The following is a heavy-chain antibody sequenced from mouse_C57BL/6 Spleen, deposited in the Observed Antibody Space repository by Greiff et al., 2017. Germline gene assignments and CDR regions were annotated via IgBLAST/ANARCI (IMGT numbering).Heavy chain of an antibody. CDR1: GYSITSGYY. CDR2: ISYDGSN. D-gene: IGHD2-4*01. CDR3: ARGDYDYDGYYFDY. J-gene: IGHJ2*01. Sequence: ESGPGLVKPSQSLSLTCSVTGYSITSGYYWNWIRQFPGNKLEWMGYISYDGSNNYNPSLKNRISITRDTSKNQFFLKLNSVTTEDTATYYCARGDYDYDGYYFDYWGQGTTLTVSS. V-gene: IGHV3-6*01.